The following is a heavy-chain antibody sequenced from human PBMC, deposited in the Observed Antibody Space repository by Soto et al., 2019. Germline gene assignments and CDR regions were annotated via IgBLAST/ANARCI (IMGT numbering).Heavy chain of an antibody. CDR3: ARDRLGHYYYYGMDV. V-gene: IGHV1-3*04. D-gene: IGHD1-26*01. CDR1: GDSFNSYA. CDR2: INTGNGNT. Sequence: ASVKVSCKASGDSFNSYALRWVRQAPGQRLEWMGWINTGNGNTKYSQKFQGRVTITWDTSASTAYMELSSLKSEDTAVYYCARDRLGHYYYYGMDVWGQGTTVTVSS. J-gene: IGHJ6*02.